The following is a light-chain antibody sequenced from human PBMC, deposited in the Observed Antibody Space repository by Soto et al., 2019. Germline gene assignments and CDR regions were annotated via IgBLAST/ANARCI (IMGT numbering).Light chain of an antibody. Sequence: ETGLTQSPGTLSLSPGERATLSCRASHIVSINYLAWYQQKPGQAPSLLIYVASSRATGIPDRFTGSGSGTDFTLTISRLEPEDYAVYYCQQYGNSPLTFGGGTKVDIK. V-gene: IGKV3-20*01. CDR2: VAS. J-gene: IGKJ4*01. CDR1: HIVSINY. CDR3: QQYGNSPLT.